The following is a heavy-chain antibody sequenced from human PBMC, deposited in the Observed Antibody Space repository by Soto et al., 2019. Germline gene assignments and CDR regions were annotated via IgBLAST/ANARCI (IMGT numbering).Heavy chain of an antibody. Sequence: ASVKVSCKASRYTFTSYDIFWVRQSPGQGLEWMGWIKTDSGDTHYAQKFQGRVTMTRDTSISTAYMELNNLVSDEKDVYYCARRSSTYLNEVIYDHWG. CDR2: IKTDSGDT. D-gene: IGHD2-2*01. V-gene: IGHV1-2*02. CDR1: RYTFTSYD. CDR3: ARRSSTYLNEVIYDH. J-gene: IGHJ5*02.